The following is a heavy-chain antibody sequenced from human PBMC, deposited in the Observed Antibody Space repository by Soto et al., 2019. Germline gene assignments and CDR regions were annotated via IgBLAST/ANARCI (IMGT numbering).Heavy chain of an antibody. J-gene: IGHJ6*02. Sequence: QMQLVQSGPEVKKPGTSVKVSCKASGFTFTSSAVQWVRQARGQRLEWIGWIVVGSGNTNYAQKFQERVTITRDMSTSTAYMELSSLRSEDTAVYHCAAGGRGRTKYYGMDVWGQGTTVTVSS. CDR1: GFTFTSSA. CDR2: IVVGSGNT. D-gene: IGHD2-15*01. V-gene: IGHV1-58*01. CDR3: AAGGRGRTKYYGMDV.